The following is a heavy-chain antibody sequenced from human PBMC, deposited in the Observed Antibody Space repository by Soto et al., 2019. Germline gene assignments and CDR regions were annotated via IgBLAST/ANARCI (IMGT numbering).Heavy chain of an antibody. Sequence: SETLSLTCTVSGGSISSSSYYWGWIRQPPGKGLEWIGSIYYSGSTYYNPSLKSRVTISVDTSKNQFSLKLSSVTAADTAVYYCGSRPFGGVIAVPFDYWGQGTLVTVSS. V-gene: IGHV4-39*01. D-gene: IGHD3-16*02. CDR2: IYYSGST. J-gene: IGHJ4*02. CDR3: GSRPFGGVIAVPFDY. CDR1: GGSISSSSYY.